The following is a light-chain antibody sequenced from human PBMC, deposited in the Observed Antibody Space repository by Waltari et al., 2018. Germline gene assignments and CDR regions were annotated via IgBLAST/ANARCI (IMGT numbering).Light chain of an antibody. CDR2: GST. Sequence: QSVLTQPPSVSGAPGQRVTSSCTGSGSNIGAGYDVQWYQQLPRAAPKLLIYGSTSRPLGVPDRFFGSTSGTSASLAITGLQAEDEADYYCQSYDTSLRVVFGGGTKLTVL. V-gene: IGLV1-40*01. CDR1: GSNIGAGYD. J-gene: IGLJ3*02. CDR3: QSYDTSLRVV.